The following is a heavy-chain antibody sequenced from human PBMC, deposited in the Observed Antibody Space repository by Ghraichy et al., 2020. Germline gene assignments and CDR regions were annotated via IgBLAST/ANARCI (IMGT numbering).Heavy chain of an antibody. V-gene: IGHV3-48*02. D-gene: IGHD4-23*01. CDR2: ITSSSRFI. CDR3: ARGSTVVRFYYYDGMDV. J-gene: IGHJ6*02. Sequence: GESLNISCVGSGFTLSSYSMNWVRQAPGKGLEWVSYITSSSRFISYADSVKGRFTVSRDNAQNSVYLQLKSLRDEDTAVYYCARGSTVVRFYYYDGMDVWGQVTTVTVSS. CDR1: GFTLSSYS.